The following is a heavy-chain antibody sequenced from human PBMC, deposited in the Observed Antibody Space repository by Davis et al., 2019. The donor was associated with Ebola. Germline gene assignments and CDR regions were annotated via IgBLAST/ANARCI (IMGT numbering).Heavy chain of an antibody. Sequence: PSETLSLTCTLSGGSISSGGYYWSWILQHPGKGLEWIGYIYYSGSTYYNPSLKSRVTISVDTSNNQFSLKLSSVTAADTAVYYCARDRTGRSGYLGRVDPWGQGTLVTVSS. CDR1: GGSISSGGYY. D-gene: IGHD3-3*01. J-gene: IGHJ5*02. V-gene: IGHV4-31*03. CDR3: ARDRTGRSGYLGRVDP. CDR2: IYYSGST.